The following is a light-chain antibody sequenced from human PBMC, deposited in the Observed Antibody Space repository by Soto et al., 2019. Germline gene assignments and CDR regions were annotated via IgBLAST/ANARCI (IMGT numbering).Light chain of an antibody. CDR2: DAS. CDR3: QEYNNWPPAWT. Sequence: EVVMTQSPATLSLSPGESATLSCRASQSVYSNLAWYQQRPGQVPRLLIYDASTRDTGIPARFSGSGSRTDFTLTISSLQSEDFAIYYCQEYNNWPPAWTFGQGTKVEIK. V-gene: IGKV3-15*01. J-gene: IGKJ1*01. CDR1: QSVYSN.